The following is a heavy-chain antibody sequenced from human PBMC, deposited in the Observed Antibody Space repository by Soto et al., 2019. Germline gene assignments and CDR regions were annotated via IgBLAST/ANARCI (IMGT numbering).Heavy chain of an antibody. J-gene: IGHJ4*02. CDR2: VYNRGST. Sequence: QVQLQESGPGLVEPSQTLSLTCTVSGGSISNNYYYWIWIRQPPGKGLEWIGHVYNRGSTSSNPSPTTPVPISVDTAKNQFPLQLGSVSVADTAVYYCARGRGGDKVDYWGQGTLVTVSS. D-gene: IGHD2-21*02. CDR1: GGSISNNYYY. V-gene: IGHV4-30-4*01. CDR3: ARGRGGDKVDY.